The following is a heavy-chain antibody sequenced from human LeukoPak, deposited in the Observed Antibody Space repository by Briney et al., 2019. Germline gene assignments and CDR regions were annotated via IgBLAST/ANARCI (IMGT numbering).Heavy chain of an antibody. D-gene: IGHD3-22*01. Sequence: GGSLRLSCAASGFTFSSYSMNWVRQAPGKGLEWVSYISSSSSTIYYADSVKGRFTISRDNAKNSLYLQMNSLRAEDTAVYYCARIWDTNYYDSSGYFDYWGQGTLVTVSS. J-gene: IGHJ4*02. CDR3: ARIWDTNYYDSSGYFDY. CDR1: GFTFSSYS. CDR2: ISSSSSTI. V-gene: IGHV3-48*04.